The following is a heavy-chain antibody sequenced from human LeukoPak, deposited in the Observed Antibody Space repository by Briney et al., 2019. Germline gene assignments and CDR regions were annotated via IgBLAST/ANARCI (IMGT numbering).Heavy chain of an antibody. V-gene: IGHV3-30-3*01. CDR3: AKVPNRLVVPYYFDY. Sequence: GGSLRLSCAASGFTFSSYAMHWVRQAPGKGLEWVAVISYDGSNKYYADSVKGRFTISRDNSKNTLYLQMNSLRAEDTAVYYCAKVPNRLVVPYYFDYWGQGTLVTVSS. D-gene: IGHD2-2*01. J-gene: IGHJ4*02. CDR1: GFTFSSYA. CDR2: ISYDGSNK.